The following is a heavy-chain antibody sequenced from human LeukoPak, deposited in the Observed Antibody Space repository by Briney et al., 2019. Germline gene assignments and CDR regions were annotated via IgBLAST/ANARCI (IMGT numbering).Heavy chain of an antibody. Sequence: GGSLRLSCAASGFTVSSNYMSWVRQAPGKGLEGVSVIYRGGRKYYADSGKGRFTISRENCKKTRYLQMNSLRAEDTALYYFSRFLPAAGRFDYWGQGTLVTVSS. CDR3: SRFLPAAGRFDY. CDR1: GFTVSSNY. D-gene: IGHD6-13*01. J-gene: IGHJ4*02. CDR2: IYRGGRK. V-gene: IGHV3-66*01.